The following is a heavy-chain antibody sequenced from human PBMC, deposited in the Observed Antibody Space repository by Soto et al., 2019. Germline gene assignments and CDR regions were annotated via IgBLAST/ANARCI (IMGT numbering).Heavy chain of an antibody. CDR3: VRGPHYTNLDY. Sequence: GGSLRLSCAASGFTFSSYAMNWIRQAPGKGLEWVASISGSGDKTYYADSVKGRFTISRDNSKNELYLQKDSLRAEDTAVYYCVRGPHYTNLDYWGQGTLVTVSS. V-gene: IGHV3-23*01. D-gene: IGHD4-4*01. CDR2: ISGSGDKT. CDR1: GFTFSSYA. J-gene: IGHJ4*02.